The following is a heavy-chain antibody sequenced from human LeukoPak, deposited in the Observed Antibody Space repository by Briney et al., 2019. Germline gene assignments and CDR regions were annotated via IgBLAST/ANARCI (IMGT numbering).Heavy chain of an antibody. V-gene: IGHV4-4*09. D-gene: IGHD3/OR15-3a*01. J-gene: IGHJ4*02. CDR2: IYTSGST. CDR1: GGSISSYY. CDR3: AAMDRHFDY. Sequence: SETLSLTCTVSGGSISSYYWSWIRQPPGKGLEWIGYIYTSGSTNYNPSLKSRVTISVDTSKSQFSLKLSSVTAADTAVYYCAAMDRHFDYWGQGTLVTVSS.